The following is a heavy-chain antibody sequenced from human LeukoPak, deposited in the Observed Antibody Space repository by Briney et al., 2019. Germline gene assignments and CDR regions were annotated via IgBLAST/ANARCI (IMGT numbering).Heavy chain of an antibody. J-gene: IGHJ3*02. CDR1: GFTFGDYA. D-gene: IGHD3-22*01. CDR3: TSPLVVKDAFDI. CDR2: IRSKAYGGTT. Sequence: GGSLRLSCTAPGFTFGDYAMSWFRQAPGKGLEWVGFIRSKAYGGTTEYAASVKGRFTISRDDSKSIAYLQMNSLKTEDTAVYYCTSPLVVKDAFDIWGQGTMVTVSS. V-gene: IGHV3-49*03.